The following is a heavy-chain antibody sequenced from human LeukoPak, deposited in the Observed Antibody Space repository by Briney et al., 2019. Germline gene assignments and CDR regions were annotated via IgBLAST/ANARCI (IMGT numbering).Heavy chain of an antibody. CDR2: IYYSGST. V-gene: IGHV4-59*01. CDR1: GGSISSSY. Sequence: PSETLSLTCTVPGGSISSSYWSWIRQPPGKGPEWIGYIYYSGSTNYNPSLRSRVTISVDTSKNQFSLKLSSVTAADTDVYYCARVLGAYCSGGSCSSSWYFDLWGRGTLVTVSS. J-gene: IGHJ2*01. CDR3: ARVLGAYCSGGSCSSSWYFDL. D-gene: IGHD2-15*01.